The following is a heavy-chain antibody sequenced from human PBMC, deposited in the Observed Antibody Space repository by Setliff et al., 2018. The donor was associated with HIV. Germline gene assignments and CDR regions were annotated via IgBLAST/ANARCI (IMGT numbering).Heavy chain of an antibody. J-gene: IGHJ4*02. CDR3: ASTVDY. CDR1: GFTFSNYV. D-gene: IGHD2-8*02. Sequence: GGSLRLSCAASGFTFSNYVMSWVRQTPGKGLEWVSVISSSGGRTYHADSVKGRFTISRDNSKNTLYLQMNSLRAEDTAVYYCASTVDYWGQGTLVTVSS. CDR2: ISSSGGRT. V-gene: IGHV3-23*01.